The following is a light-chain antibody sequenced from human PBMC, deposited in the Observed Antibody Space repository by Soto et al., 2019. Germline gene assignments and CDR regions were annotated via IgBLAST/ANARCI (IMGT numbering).Light chain of an antibody. J-gene: IGKJ1*01. CDR2: GAS. V-gene: IGKV3-20*01. Sequence: EIVLTQSPGTLSLSPGERATLSCRASQSVSSSYLAWYQQKPGQAPRLLIYGASSRATGIPDRFSGSGSGTDLTLTISRLGPEDFAVYYCQQYGSSPRTFGQGPKVEIK. CDR3: QQYGSSPRT. CDR1: QSVSSSY.